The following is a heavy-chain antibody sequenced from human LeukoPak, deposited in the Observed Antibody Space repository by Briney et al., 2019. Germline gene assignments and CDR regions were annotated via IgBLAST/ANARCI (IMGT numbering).Heavy chain of an antibody. CDR1: GGSLSSGSYY. V-gene: IGHV4-61*02. D-gene: IGHD3-10*02. Sequence: SETLSLTCTVSGGSLSSGSYYWSWIRQPAGKGLEWLGRIYTSGSTNYNPSLKSRVTISVDTSKNQFSLKLSSVTAADTAVYYCARSGVFGEFPWWFDAWGQGTLVTVSS. J-gene: IGHJ5*02. CDR2: IYTSGST. CDR3: ARSGVFGEFPWWFDA.